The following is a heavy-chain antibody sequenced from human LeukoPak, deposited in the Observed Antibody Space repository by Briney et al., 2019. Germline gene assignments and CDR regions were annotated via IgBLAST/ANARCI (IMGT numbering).Heavy chain of an antibody. Sequence: GGSLRLSCAASGFTLSDQFMDWVRQAPGKGLEWIGRSRNRANSHTTEYAASVKGRSTVSRDDSGNLMYLQMNSLKIEDTAVYFCTRDGGSSGNTAFDIWGQGTEVTVSS. D-gene: IGHD6-19*01. CDR1: GFTLSDQF. CDR3: TRDGGSSGNTAFDI. J-gene: IGHJ3*02. CDR2: SRNRANSHTT. V-gene: IGHV3-72*01.